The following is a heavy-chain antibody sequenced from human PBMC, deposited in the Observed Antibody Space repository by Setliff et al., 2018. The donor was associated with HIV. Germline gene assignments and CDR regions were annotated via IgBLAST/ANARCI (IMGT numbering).Heavy chain of an antibody. CDR2: IIPIFGST. CDR3: ARGISSGWHH. J-gene: IGHJ5*02. D-gene: IGHD3-22*01. V-gene: IGHV1-69*13. CDR1: GGTFSNYA. Sequence: SVKVSCKASGGTFSNYAISWVRQAPGQGLEWMGGIIPIFGSTKYAQKFQGRVTITADESTSTADMELSSLRFEDTAVYYCARGISSGWHHWGQGTLVTVSS.